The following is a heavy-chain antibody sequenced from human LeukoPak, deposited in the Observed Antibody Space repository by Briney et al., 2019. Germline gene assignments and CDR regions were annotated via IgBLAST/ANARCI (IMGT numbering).Heavy chain of an antibody. J-gene: IGHJ6*03. CDR2: IYHSGST. D-gene: IGHD3-10*01. CDR1: GGSISSGGYY. CDR3: ARVPSDYYGSGSLSRGYYYMDV. Sequence: PSQTLSLTCTVSGGSISSGGYYWSWIRQPPGKGLEWIGYIYHSGSTYYNPSLKSRVTISVDRSKNQFSLKLSSVTAADTAVYYCARVPSDYYGSGSLSRGYYYMDVWGKGTTVTVSS. V-gene: IGHV4-30-2*01.